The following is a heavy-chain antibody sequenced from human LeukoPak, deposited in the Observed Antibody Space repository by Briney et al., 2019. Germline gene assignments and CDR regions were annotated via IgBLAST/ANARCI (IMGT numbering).Heavy chain of an antibody. J-gene: IGHJ4*02. CDR1: GYTFTGYY. D-gene: IGHD6-19*01. Sequence: GASVTVSCKASGYTFTGYYMHWVRQAPGKGLEWMGGFDPEDGETIYAQKFQGRVTMTEDTSTDTAYMELSSLRSEDTAVYYCATAYSSGWLACDYWGQGTLVTVSS. V-gene: IGHV1-24*01. CDR3: ATAYSSGWLACDY. CDR2: FDPEDGET.